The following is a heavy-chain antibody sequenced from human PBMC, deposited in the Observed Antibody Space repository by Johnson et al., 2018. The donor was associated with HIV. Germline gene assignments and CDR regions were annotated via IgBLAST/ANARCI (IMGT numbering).Heavy chain of an antibody. D-gene: IGHD3-16*01. Sequence: VQLVESGGGLVQPGGSLRLSCAASGFTFSSYWMHWVRQAPGKGLVWVSRINSDGSSTTDADSVKGRFTISRDNAKNILYLQMNSLRAEDTAVYYCARVPVVIGGVRKAFDIWGQGTMVTVSS. CDR2: INSDGSST. V-gene: IGHV3-74*02. J-gene: IGHJ3*02. CDR1: GFTFSSYW. CDR3: ARVPVVIGGVRKAFDI.